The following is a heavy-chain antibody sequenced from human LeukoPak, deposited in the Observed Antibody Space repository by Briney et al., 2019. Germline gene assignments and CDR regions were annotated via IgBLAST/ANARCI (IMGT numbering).Heavy chain of an antibody. J-gene: IGHJ1*01. V-gene: IGHV3-74*01. D-gene: IGHD3-22*01. CDR2: INSDGSDT. CDR3: ARGKYDSSPFLQH. Sequence: GGSLRLSCAASGFTFSSYWMHWVRQAPGKGLVWVSRINSDGSDTIYADSVKGRFTFSRDNAKNTLYLQMNSLRAEDTAVYYCARGKYDSSPFLQHWGQGTLVTVSS. CDR1: GFTFSSYW.